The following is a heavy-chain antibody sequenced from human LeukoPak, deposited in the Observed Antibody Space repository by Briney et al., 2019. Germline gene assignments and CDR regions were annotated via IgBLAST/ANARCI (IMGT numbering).Heavy chain of an antibody. CDR1: GVSISSYY. V-gene: IGHV4-59*01. D-gene: IGHD4-23*01. Sequence: SETLSLTCTVSGVSISSYYWSWIRQPPGKGLEWSGYIYYSGSTNYNPSLKSRVTISVDTSKNQFSLKLSSVTAADTAVYYCARNYGGPYWYFDLWGRGTLVTVSS. CDR3: ARNYGGPYWYFDL. J-gene: IGHJ2*01. CDR2: IYYSGST.